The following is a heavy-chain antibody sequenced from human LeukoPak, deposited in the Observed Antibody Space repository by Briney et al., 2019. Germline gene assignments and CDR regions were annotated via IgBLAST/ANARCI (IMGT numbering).Heavy chain of an antibody. D-gene: IGHD3-10*01. J-gene: IGHJ4*02. V-gene: IGHV3-74*01. Sequence: GGSLRLSCAASGFTFSSYWMHWVRQAPGKGLVWVSRINSDGSSTSYADSVKGRFTISRDNAKNTLYLRMNSLRAEDTAVYYCARDMRRGSGSYYNVGPAEDYWGQGTLVTVSS. CDR1: GFTFSSYW. CDR2: INSDGSST. CDR3: ARDMRRGSGSYYNVGPAEDY.